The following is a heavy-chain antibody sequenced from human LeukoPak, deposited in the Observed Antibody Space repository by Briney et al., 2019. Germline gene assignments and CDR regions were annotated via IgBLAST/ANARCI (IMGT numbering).Heavy chain of an antibody. V-gene: IGHV3-21*01. CDR1: GFTFSSYS. D-gene: IGHD6-19*01. CDR3: ARDGDPYSSDWYALGHFDY. Sequence: GGSLRLSCAASGFTFSSYSMNWVRQAPGKGLEWVSSISSSSSYIYYADSVKGRFTISRDNAKNSLYLQMNSLRAEDTAVYYCARDGDPYSSDWYALGHFDYWGQGTLVTVSS. CDR2: ISSSSSYI. J-gene: IGHJ4*02.